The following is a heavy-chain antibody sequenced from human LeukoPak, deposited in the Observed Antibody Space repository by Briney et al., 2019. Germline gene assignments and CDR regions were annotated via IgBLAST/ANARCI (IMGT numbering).Heavy chain of an antibody. J-gene: IGHJ4*02. CDR1: GFTFSDYS. CDR2: VGISSGNT. D-gene: IGHD3-16*01. CDR3: ARDNEGDVDY. Sequence: GGSLRLSCAASGFTFSDYSMNWVRQAPGKGLEWISYVGISSGNTKYADSVKGRFTISRDNAKNSLYLQMNSLRAEDTAVYYCARDNEGDVDYWGQGTLVTVSS. V-gene: IGHV3-48*04.